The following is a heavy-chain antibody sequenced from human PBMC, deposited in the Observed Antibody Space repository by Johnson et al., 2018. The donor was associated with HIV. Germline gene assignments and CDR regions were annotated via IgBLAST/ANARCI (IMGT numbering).Heavy chain of an antibody. CDR2: ISYDGSNK. CDR1: GFTFSMYA. V-gene: IGHV3-30*04. J-gene: IGHJ3*02. D-gene: IGHD2-8*02. Sequence: GFTFSMYAMHWVRQAPGKGLEWVAVISYDGSNKYYADSVKGRFTISRDNSKNTLYLQMNSLRAEDTAVYYCARGPGGFGAFDIWGQGTMVTVSS. CDR3: ARGPGGFGAFDI.